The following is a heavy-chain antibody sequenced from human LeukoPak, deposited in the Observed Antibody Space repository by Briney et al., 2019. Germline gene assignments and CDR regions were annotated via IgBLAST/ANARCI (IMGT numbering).Heavy chain of an antibody. CDR3: ANLEHY. Sequence: GGSLRLSCAASGFTVSSNYMSWVRQAPGKGLEWVSGLSDSGGSTYYADSVKGRFTISRDNSKNTLYLQMNSLRVEDTAVYYCANLEHYWGQGTLVTVSS. J-gene: IGHJ4*02. CDR1: GFTVSSNY. V-gene: IGHV3-23*01. CDR2: LSDSGGST.